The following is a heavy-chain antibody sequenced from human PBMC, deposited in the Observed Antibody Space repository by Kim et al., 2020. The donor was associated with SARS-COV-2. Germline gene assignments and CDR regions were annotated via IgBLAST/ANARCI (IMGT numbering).Heavy chain of an antibody. D-gene: IGHD6-13*01. J-gene: IGHJ6*02. CDR2: IDPSDSYT. Sequence: GESLKISCKGSGYSFTSYWISWVRQMPGKGLEWMGRIDPSDSYTNYSPSFQGHVTISADKSISTAYLQWSSLKASDTAMYYCARPYFIRIAAAGTVYGMDVWGQGTTVTVSS. CDR3: ARPYFIRIAAAGTVYGMDV. CDR1: GYSFTSYW. V-gene: IGHV5-10-1*01.